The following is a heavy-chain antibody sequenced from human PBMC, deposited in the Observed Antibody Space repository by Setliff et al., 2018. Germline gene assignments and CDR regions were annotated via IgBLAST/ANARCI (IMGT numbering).Heavy chain of an antibody. CDR2: IKQDGSEK. D-gene: IGHD1-1*01. CDR1: GFTFSRYW. V-gene: IGHV3-7*03. Sequence: GGSLRLSCAASGFTFSRYWMTWVRQAPGKGLEWVANIKQDGSEKYYVDSVKGRFTISRDNAKNSLYLQMSSLRAEDTALYYCARRGNNAGAFDIWGQGTKVTVSS. J-gene: IGHJ3*02. CDR3: ARRGNNAGAFDI.